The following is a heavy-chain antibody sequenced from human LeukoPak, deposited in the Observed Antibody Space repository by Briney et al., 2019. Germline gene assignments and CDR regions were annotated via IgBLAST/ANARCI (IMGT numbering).Heavy chain of an antibody. V-gene: IGHV4-59*01. J-gene: IGHJ4*02. CDR1: GGSINNYY. Sequence: PAETLSLTCTVSGGSINNYYWSWIRQPPGKGLEWIGYIHSSGTTNYNPSLKSRITISVDASKNQFSLNVRSVTAADTAVYYCAREGKDGFNYFDHWGQGTLVTVSS. CDR2: IHSSGTT. CDR3: AREGKDGFNYFDH. D-gene: IGHD5-24*01.